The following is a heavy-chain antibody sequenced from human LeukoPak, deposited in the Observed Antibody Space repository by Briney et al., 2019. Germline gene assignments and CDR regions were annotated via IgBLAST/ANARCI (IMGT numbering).Heavy chain of an antibody. CDR2: INHSGST. J-gene: IGHJ4*02. CDR3: ARVRWYYFDY. Sequence: KTSGTLSLTCAVYGGSFSGYYWSWIRQPPGKGLEWIGEINHSGSTNYSPSLKSRVTISVDTSKNQFSLKLSSVTAADTAVYYCARVRWYYFDYWGQGTLVTVSS. V-gene: IGHV4-34*01. CDR1: GGSFSGYY.